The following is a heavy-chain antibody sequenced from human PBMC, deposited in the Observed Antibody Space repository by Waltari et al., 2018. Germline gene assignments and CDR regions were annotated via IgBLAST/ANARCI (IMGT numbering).Heavy chain of an antibody. V-gene: IGHV4-38-2*01. Sequence: QVQLQESGPGLVKPSETLSLTCAVSGYSISSGYYWGWIRQPPGKGLEWIGSIYQSGSTYYTPALKSRVTISVDTSKNQFSLKLSSVTAADTAVYYCARRTYSSSVGYFDYWGQGTLVTVSS. CDR3: ARRTYSSSVGYFDY. J-gene: IGHJ4*02. CDR1: GYSISSGYY. D-gene: IGHD6-6*01. CDR2: IYQSGST.